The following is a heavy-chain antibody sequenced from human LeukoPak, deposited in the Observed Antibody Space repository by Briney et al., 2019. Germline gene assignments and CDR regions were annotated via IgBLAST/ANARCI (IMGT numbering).Heavy chain of an antibody. V-gene: IGHV3-23*01. Sequence: GGSLRLSCAASGFTFSSYAMSWVRQAPGKGLEWVSAISGSGGSTYYADSVKGRFTISRDNSKNTLYLQMNSLRAEDTAVYYCANTVGDIVAYYFDYWGQGTLVTVSS. J-gene: IGHJ4*02. D-gene: IGHD5-12*01. CDR3: ANTVGDIVAYYFDY. CDR1: GFTFSSYA. CDR2: ISGSGGST.